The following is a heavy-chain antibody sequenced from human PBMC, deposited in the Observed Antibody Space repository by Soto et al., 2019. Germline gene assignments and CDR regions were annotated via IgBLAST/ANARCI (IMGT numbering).Heavy chain of an antibody. V-gene: IGHV3-23*01. Sequence: GGSLRLSCAASGFTFSSYAMSWSRQAPGKGLEGVSAISGSGGSTYYADSVKGRFTISRDNSKNTLYLQMNSLRAEDTAVYYCAAPQFYCSGGSCYSGLVHWGQGTLVTVSS. D-gene: IGHD2-15*01. J-gene: IGHJ4*02. CDR2: ISGSGGST. CDR1: GFTFSSYA. CDR3: AAPQFYCSGGSCYSGLVH.